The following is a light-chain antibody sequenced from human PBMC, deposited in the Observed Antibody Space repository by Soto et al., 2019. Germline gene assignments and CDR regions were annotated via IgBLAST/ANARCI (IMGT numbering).Light chain of an antibody. J-gene: IGKJ1*01. CDR1: QTISSW. CDR3: QQNNRYSWT. CDR2: KAS. Sequence: IEMNPSPATLSGSLGDRVTITCGASQTISSWLAWYQQKPGKAPRLLIYKASNLESGVPSRFRGSGSETEFTLTISSLPPDDIATYYCQQNNRYSWTFGQGTKVDIK. V-gene: IGKV1-5*03.